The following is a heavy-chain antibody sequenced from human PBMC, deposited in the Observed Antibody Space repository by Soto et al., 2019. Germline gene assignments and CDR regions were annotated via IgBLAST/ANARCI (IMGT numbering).Heavy chain of an antibody. CDR1: GGSFSGYY. J-gene: IGHJ3*02. Sequence: SETLSLTCAVYGGSFSGYYWSWIRQPPGKGLEWIGEINHSGSTNYNPSLKSRVTISVDTSKNQFSLKLSSVTAADTAVYYCACSSLYGSGSYYSGMAAFDIWGQGTMVTVSS. V-gene: IGHV4-34*01. CDR3: ACSSLYGSGSYYSGMAAFDI. CDR2: INHSGST. D-gene: IGHD3-10*01.